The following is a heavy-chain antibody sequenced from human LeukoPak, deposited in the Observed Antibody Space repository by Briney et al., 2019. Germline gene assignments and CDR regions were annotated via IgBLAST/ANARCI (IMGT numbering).Heavy chain of an antibody. CDR1: GYLFTSYW. CDR2: IYPGDSDT. CDR3: ARQDGSGTYDAFDV. V-gene: IGHV5-51*01. Sequence: GESLKISCKGSGYLFTSYWIAWGRQRPGKGLEWMGIIYPGDSDTRYSPSFQGQVTISADKSINTAYLHWSSLKASDTAIYYCARQDGSGTYDAFDVWGQGTMVTV. D-gene: IGHD3-10*01. J-gene: IGHJ3*01.